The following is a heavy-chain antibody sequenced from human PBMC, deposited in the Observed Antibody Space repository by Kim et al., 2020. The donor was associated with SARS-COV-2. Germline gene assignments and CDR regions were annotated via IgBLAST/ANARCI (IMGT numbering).Heavy chain of an antibody. V-gene: IGHV3-48*03. CDR3: ARDHLYGSGSYSPLVYGMDV. CDR1: GFTFSSYE. CDR2: ISSSGSTI. D-gene: IGHD3-10*01. J-gene: IGHJ6*02. Sequence: GGSLRLSCAASGFTFSSYEMNWVRQAPGKGLEWVSYISSSGSTIYYADSVKGRFTISRDNAKNSLYLQMNSLRAEDTAVYYCARDHLYGSGSYSPLVYGMDVWGQGTTVTVSS.